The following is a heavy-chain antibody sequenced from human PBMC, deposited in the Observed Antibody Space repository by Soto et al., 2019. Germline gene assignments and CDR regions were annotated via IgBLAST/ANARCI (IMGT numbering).Heavy chain of an antibody. Sequence: SVKFSCKASGGTFSSYAISWVRQAPGQGLEWMGGIIPIFGTANYAQKFQGRVTITADESTSTAYMELSSLRSEDTAVYYCARVGVAVAVHQYYFDYWGQGTLVTVSS. J-gene: IGHJ4*02. CDR3: ARVGVAVAVHQYYFDY. CDR2: IIPIFGTA. CDR1: GGTFSSYA. D-gene: IGHD6-19*01. V-gene: IGHV1-69*13.